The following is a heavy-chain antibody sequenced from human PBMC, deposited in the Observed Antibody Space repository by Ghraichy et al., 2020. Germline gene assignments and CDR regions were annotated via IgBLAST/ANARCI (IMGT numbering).Heavy chain of an antibody. V-gene: IGHV3-66*01. J-gene: IGHJ4*02. CDR3: ARDPMAASIETWG. D-gene: IGHD5-24*01. Sequence: KLSCAASGVTVSNNYMSWVRQAPGKGLEWVSVIYSGGRTDYADSVKGRFTISRDNSKNTLYLQMNSLRVEDTAVYYCARDPMAASIETWGWGQGTLVTVSS. CDR1: GVTVSNNY. CDR2: IYSGGRT.